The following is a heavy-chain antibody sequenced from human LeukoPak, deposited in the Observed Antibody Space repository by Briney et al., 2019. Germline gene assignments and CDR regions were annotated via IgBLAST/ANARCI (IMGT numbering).Heavy chain of an antibody. D-gene: IGHD3-3*01. CDR3: TTVDYDFWSGRSGY. Sequence: GGSLRLSCAASGSTFSNAWMSWVRQAPGKGLEWVGRIKSKTDGGTTDYAAPVKGRFTISRDDSKNTLYLQMNSLKTEDTAVYYCTTVDYDFWSGRSGYWGQGTLVSVSS. V-gene: IGHV3-15*01. CDR1: GSTFSNAW. CDR2: IKSKTDGGTT. J-gene: IGHJ4*02.